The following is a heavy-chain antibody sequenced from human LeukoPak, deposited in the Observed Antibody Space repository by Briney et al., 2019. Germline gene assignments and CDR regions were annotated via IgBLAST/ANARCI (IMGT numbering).Heavy chain of an antibody. Sequence: GGSLRLSCAASGFTVSSTYVSWVRQAPGKGLEWVSVIYSGGYTYYADSVKGRFTISRDNSKNTLYLQMNSLRAEDTALYYCARIGNPATGDYWGQGTLVTVSS. CDR2: IYSGGYT. CDR1: GFTVSSTY. D-gene: IGHD7-27*01. V-gene: IGHV3-53*01. J-gene: IGHJ4*02. CDR3: ARIGNPATGDY.